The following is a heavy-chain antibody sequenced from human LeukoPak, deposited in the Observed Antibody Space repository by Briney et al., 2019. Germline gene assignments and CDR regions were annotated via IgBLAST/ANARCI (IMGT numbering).Heavy chain of an antibody. CDR2: ISYDGSNK. D-gene: IGHD5-18*01. J-gene: IGHJ4*02. CDR1: GFTFSSYG. Sequence: GGSLRLSCAASGFTFSSYGMHWVRQAPGKGLEWVAVISYDGSNKYYADSVKGRFTISRDNSKNTLYLQMNSLRAGDTAVYYCAKAIQLWLIDYWGQGTLVTVSS. V-gene: IGHV3-30*18. CDR3: AKAIQLWLIDY.